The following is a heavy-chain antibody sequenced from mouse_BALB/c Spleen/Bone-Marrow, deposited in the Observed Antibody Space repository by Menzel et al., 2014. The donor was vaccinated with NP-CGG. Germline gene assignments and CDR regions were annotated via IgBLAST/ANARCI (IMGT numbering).Heavy chain of an antibody. CDR1: GYTFTSYW. V-gene: IGHV1S81*02. Sequence: VQLQQSGAELVKPGASVKLSRKASGYTFTSYWMHWVKQRPGQGLEWIGEINPSNGRTNYNEKFKSKATLTVDKSSSTAYMQLSKLTSEDSAVYYCARRTTTVVATDYWGQGTTLTVSS. CDR2: INPSNGRT. J-gene: IGHJ2*01. CDR3: ARRTTTVVATDY. D-gene: IGHD1-1*01.